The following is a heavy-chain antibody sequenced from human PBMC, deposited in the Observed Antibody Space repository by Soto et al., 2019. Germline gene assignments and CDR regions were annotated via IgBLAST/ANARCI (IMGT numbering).Heavy chain of an antibody. V-gene: IGHV3-7*05. J-gene: IGHJ3*02. CDR1: GFTLSSYW. D-gene: IGHD6-13*01. CDR3: ARAVEPGSSSLYLDAFDI. CDR2: INRDGSKK. Sequence: EVQLEESGGDLVQPGGSLRLSCAASGFTLSSYWMTWVRQAPGKGLEWVANINRDGSKKSYLDSVRGRFTISRDNVRNSLYLQMDSLRADDTAMYYCARAVEPGSSSLYLDAFDIWGQGTMVTVSS.